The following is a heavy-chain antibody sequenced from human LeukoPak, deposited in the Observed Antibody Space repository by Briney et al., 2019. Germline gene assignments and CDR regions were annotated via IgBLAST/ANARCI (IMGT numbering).Heavy chain of an antibody. CDR2: IYYSGST. Sequence: LETLSLTCTVSGGSISSYYWSWIRQPPGKGLEWIGYIYYSGSTNYNPSLKSRVTISVDTSKNQFSLKLSSVTAADTAVYYCARVPRTYSGSYTGAFDIWGQGTMVTVSS. V-gene: IGHV4-59*12. D-gene: IGHD1-26*01. J-gene: IGHJ3*02. CDR1: GGSISSYY. CDR3: ARVPRTYSGSYTGAFDI.